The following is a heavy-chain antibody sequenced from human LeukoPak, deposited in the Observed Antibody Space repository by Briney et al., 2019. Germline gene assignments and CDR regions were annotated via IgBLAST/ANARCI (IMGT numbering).Heavy chain of an antibody. V-gene: IGHV4-30-2*01. D-gene: IGHD3-9*01. J-gene: IGHJ6*02. CDR3: ARDKELVTGYYYGMDV. CDR2: IYHSGST. CDR1: GGSISSGGYS. Sequence: SETLSLTCAVSGGSISSGGYSWSWIRQPPGKGLEWIGYIYHSGSTYYNPSLKSRVTISVDRSKNQFSLKLSSVTAADTAVYYCARDKELVTGYYYGMDVWGQGTTVTVSS.